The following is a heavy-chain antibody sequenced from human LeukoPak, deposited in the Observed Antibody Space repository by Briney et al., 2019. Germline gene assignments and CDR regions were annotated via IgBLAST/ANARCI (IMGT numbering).Heavy chain of an antibody. J-gene: IGHJ5*02. CDR2: MNPNSGNT. Sequence: ASVKVSCKASGYTFTSYDINWVRQATGQGLEWMGWMNPNSGNTGYAQKFQGRVTMTRNTSISTAYMELSSLRSEDTAVCYCARDSLAARRAARRAWFDPWGQGTLVTVSS. D-gene: IGHD6-6*01. CDR3: ARDSLAARRAARRAWFDP. V-gene: IGHV1-8*01. CDR1: GYTFTSYD.